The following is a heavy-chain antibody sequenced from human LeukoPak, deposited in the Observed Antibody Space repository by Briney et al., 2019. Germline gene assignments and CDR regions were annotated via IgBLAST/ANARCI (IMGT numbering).Heavy chain of an antibody. Sequence: ASVKVSCKASGYIFMDYDINWVRQATGQGLEWMGWMNPNTGNTGYAQKFQGRVTITRNTSINTAYMELSSLRSDDTAIYYCTRGGGLRLSAYWGQGTLVTVSS. J-gene: IGHJ4*02. CDR1: GYIFMDYD. V-gene: IGHV1-8*02. CDR3: TRGGGLRLSAY. CDR2: MNPNTGNT. D-gene: IGHD3-10*01.